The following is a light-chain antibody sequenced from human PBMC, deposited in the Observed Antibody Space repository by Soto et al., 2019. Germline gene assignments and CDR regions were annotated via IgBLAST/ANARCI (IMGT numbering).Light chain of an antibody. V-gene: IGKV1-8*01. CDR3: QHYYSYPYT. CDR1: QGISSY. J-gene: IGKJ2*01. CDR2: AAS. Sequence: AIRMTQSPSSLSASTGDRVTITCRASQGISSYLAWYQQKPGKAPKLLIYAASTLQSGVPSRFSGSGSGTDFTLTSSCLQSEDFATYYCQHYYSYPYTFGQGTKLEIK.